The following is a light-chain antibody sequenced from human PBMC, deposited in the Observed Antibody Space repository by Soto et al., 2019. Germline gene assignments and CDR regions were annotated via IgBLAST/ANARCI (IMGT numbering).Light chain of an antibody. Sequence: IVLTQSPATLSSFAGDRVTLSCRASQAVNTRLAWYQHKPGQAPRLLIYGASNRATGIPDRFSGIGSGTVFTLTISRMAPEDFAVYYCQHYGSSGTFGQGTKVDIK. CDR3: QHYGSSGT. CDR2: GAS. J-gene: IGKJ1*01. CDR1: QAVNTR. V-gene: IGKV3-20*01.